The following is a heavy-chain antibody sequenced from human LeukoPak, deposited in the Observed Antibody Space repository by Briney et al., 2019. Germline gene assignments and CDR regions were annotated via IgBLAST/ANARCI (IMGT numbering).Heavy chain of an antibody. J-gene: IGHJ4*02. CDR3: ARSQDEYSSSDFDY. Sequence: GGSLRLSCAASGFTFSSYSMNWVRQAPGKGLEWVSSISSSSSYIYYADSVKGRFTISRDNAKNSLYLQMNSLRAEDTAVYYCARSQDEYSSSDFDYWGQGTLVTVSS. CDR2: ISSSSSYI. D-gene: IGHD6-6*01. V-gene: IGHV3-21*04. CDR1: GFTFSSYS.